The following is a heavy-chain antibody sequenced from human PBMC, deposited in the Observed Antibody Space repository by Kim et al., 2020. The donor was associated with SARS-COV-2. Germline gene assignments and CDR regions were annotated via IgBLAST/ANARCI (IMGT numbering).Heavy chain of an antibody. CDR3: AKDHARTDSQSYYDILTGYYEWAPLITPFDY. V-gene: IGHV3-23*01. D-gene: IGHD3-9*01. CDR2: ISGSGGST. CDR1: GFTFSSYA. Sequence: GGSLRLSCAASGFTFSSYAMSWVRQAPGKGLEWVSAISGSGGSTYYADSVKGRFTISRDNSKNTLYLQMNSLRAEDTAVYYCAKDHARTDSQSYYDILTGYYEWAPLITPFDYWGQGTLVTVSS. J-gene: IGHJ4*02.